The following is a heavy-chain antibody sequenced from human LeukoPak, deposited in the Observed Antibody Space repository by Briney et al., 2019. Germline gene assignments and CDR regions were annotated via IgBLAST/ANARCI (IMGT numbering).Heavy chain of an antibody. J-gene: IGHJ4*02. CDR2: ISGSGGST. D-gene: IGHD3-22*01. V-gene: IGHV3-23*01. CDR3: AKRSSGYHLDY. CDR1: GFTFSSYG. Sequence: PGGTLRLSCAASGFTFSSYGMSWVRQAPGKGLEWVSAISGSGGSTYYADSVKGRFTISRDNSKNSLYLQMNSLRAEDTAVYYCAKRSSGYHLDYWGQGTLVTVSS.